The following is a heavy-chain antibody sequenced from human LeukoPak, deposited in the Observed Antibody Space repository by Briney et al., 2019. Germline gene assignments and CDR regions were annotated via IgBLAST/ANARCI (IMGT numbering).Heavy chain of an antibody. V-gene: IGHV3-30-3*01. Sequence: GGSLRLSCAASGFTFSSYAMHWVRQAPGKGLEWVAVISYDGSNKYYADSVKGRFTISRDNSKNTLYLQMNSLRAEDTAVYYCARDVKWFPSGMDVWGQGTTVTVFS. CDR1: GFTFSSYA. J-gene: IGHJ6*02. D-gene: IGHD3-22*01. CDR2: ISYDGSNK. CDR3: ARDVKWFPSGMDV.